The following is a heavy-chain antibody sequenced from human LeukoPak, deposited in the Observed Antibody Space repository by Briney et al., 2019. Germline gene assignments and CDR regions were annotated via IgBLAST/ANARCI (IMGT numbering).Heavy chain of an antibody. CDR2: IRYDGGNQ. V-gene: IGHV3-30*02. D-gene: IGHD6-13*01. Sequence: GGSLRLSCAASGFTFSTYGMHWVRQAPGKGLEWVAFIRYDGGNQYHADSVKGRFTISRDNSKNTLYLQMNSLRAEDTAVYYCARVYSSSFFSANWFDPWGQGTLVTVSS. CDR3: ARVYSSSFFSANWFDP. J-gene: IGHJ5*02. CDR1: GFTFSTYG.